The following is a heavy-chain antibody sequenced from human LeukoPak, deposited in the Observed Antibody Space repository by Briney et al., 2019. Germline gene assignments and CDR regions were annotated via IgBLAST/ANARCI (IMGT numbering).Heavy chain of an antibody. J-gene: IGHJ4*02. Sequence: SETLSLTCTVSGGSISSSSYYWGWIRQPPGKGLEWIGSIYYSGSTYYNPSLKSRVTRSVDTSKNQFSLKLSSVTAADTAVYYCARPARSGVVTYFDYWGQGTLVTVSS. CDR2: IYYSGST. CDR3: ARPARSGVVTYFDY. V-gene: IGHV4-39*01. CDR1: GGSISSSSYY. D-gene: IGHD3-3*01.